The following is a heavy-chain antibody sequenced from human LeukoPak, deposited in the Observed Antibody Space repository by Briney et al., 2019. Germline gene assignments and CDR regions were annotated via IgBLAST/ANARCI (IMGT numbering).Heavy chain of an antibody. J-gene: IGHJ3*02. V-gene: IGHV1-18*01. D-gene: IGHD5-24*01. CDR3: ARDFGMFTISHGDAFAI. Sequence: ASVKVSWKASGYTFDNYGISWVRQAPGQGLEWMGWISAYDGNTNYANKLQGRVTMTTDASTSTAFMELRSLTSDDTAVYFCARDFGMFTISHGDAFAIWGQGTVVTVSS. CDR1: GYTFDNYG. CDR2: ISAYDGNT.